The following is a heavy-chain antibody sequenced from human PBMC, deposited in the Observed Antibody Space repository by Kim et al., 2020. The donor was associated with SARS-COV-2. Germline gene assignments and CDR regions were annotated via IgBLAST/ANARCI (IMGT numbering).Heavy chain of an antibody. J-gene: IGHJ3*02. Sequence: GGSLRLSCAASGFSFSGQFMNWIRQAPGKGLEWVSYISSGSGNTIFYADSVKGRFTISRDNAKNSLYLQMNSLRAEDPAVYYCARAGIGWNAFDIWGLGTMVTVSS. CDR2: ISSGSGNTI. V-gene: IGHV3-11*01. CDR3: ARAGIGWNAFDI. D-gene: IGHD2-15*01. CDR1: GFSFSGQF.